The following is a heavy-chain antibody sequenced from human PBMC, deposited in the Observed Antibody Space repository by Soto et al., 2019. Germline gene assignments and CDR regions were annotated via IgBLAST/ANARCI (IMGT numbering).Heavy chain of an antibody. J-gene: IGHJ5*02. CDR1: GGSISSSSYY. V-gene: IGHV4-39*01. D-gene: IGHD3-10*01. Sequence: PSETLSLTCTVSGGSISSSSYYWGWIRQPPGKGLEWIGSIYYSGSTYYNPSLKSRVTISVDTSKNQFSLKLSSVTAADTAVYYCARHRGVLLWFGELLSWFDPLGQGTLVTVSS. CDR3: ARHRGVLLWFGELLSWFDP. CDR2: IYYSGST.